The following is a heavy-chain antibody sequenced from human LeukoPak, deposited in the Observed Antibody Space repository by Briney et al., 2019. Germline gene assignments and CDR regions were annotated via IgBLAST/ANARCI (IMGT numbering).Heavy chain of an antibody. CDR1: GDSISSSSYY. V-gene: IGHV4-39*01. CDR2: IYYSGST. Sequence: SETLSLTCTASGDSISSSSYYWARIRQPPGKGLEWIGNIYYSGSTYYNPSLKSRVTMSVDTSKNQFSLKLNSVTAADTAVYYCARLTRGVVVVTALCNWIDPWGQGTLVTVSS. CDR3: ARLTRGVVVVTALCNWIDP. J-gene: IGHJ5*02. D-gene: IGHD2-21*02.